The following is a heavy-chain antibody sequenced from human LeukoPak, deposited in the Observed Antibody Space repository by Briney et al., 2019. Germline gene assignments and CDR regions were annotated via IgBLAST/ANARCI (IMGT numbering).Heavy chain of an antibody. D-gene: IGHD1-1*01. CDR2: FDPEDGET. J-gene: IGHJ3*02. V-gene: IGHV1-24*01. CDR1: GYTLTELS. CDR3: ARAPEGTGGAFDI. Sequence: ASVKVSCKVSGYTLTELSMHWVRQAPGKGLEWMGGFDPEDGETIYAQKFQGRVTMPEDTSTDTAYMELSSLRSEDTAVYYCARAPEGTGGAFDIWGQGTMVTVSS.